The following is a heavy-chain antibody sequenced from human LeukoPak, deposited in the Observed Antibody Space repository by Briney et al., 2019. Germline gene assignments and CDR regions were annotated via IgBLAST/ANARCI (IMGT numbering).Heavy chain of an antibody. Sequence: ASVKVSCKVSGYTLSELSMHWVRQAPGKGLEWMGGFDPEDGETIYAQKFQGRVTMTEDTSTDTAYMELSSLRSEDTSMYYYATVSPRQLWLTGGLRYWGQGTLVTVSS. CDR1: GYTLSELS. CDR3: ATVSPRQLWLTGGLRY. V-gene: IGHV1-24*01. D-gene: IGHD5-18*01. CDR2: FDPEDGET. J-gene: IGHJ4*02.